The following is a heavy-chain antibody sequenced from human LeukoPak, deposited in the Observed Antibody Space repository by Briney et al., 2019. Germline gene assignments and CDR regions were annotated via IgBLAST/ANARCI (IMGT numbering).Heavy chain of an antibody. CDR3: ARAHNSGYSSGWYYFDY. CDR2: IIPIFGTA. D-gene: IGHD6-19*01. J-gene: IGHJ4*02. CDR1: GGTFSSYA. Sequence: SVKVSCKASGGTFSSYAISWVRQAPGQGLEWMGRIIPIFGTANYAQKFQGRVTITTDESTSTAYMELSSLGSEDTAVYYCARAHNSGYSSGWYYFDYWGQGTLVTVSS. V-gene: IGHV1-69*05.